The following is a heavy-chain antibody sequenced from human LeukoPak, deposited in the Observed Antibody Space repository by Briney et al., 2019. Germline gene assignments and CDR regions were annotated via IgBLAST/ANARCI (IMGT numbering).Heavy chain of an antibody. CDR1: GFTFDDYA. CDR3: AKDIPPRSYYYYGMDV. V-gene: IGHV3-9*01. CDR2: ISWNSGSI. J-gene: IGHJ6*02. Sequence: GGSPRLSCAASGFTFDDYAMHWVRQAPGKGLEWVSGISWNSGSIGYADSVKGRFTISRDNAKNSLYLQMNSLRAEDTALYYCAKDIPPRSYYYYGMDVWGQGTTVTVSS. D-gene: IGHD3-3*01.